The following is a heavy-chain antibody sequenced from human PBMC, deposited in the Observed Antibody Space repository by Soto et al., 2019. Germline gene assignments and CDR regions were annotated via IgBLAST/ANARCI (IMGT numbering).Heavy chain of an antibody. V-gene: IGHV1-2*04. CDR3: ARAPTDPPYCISTSCPQLYLGMVV. Sequence: GASVKVSCKASGYTFTGYYMHWVRQAPGQGLEWMGWINPNSGGTNYAQKFQGWVTMTRDTSISTAYMELSRLRSDDTAVYYCARAPTDPPYCISTSCPQLYLGMVVWAKGTTFIVSS. D-gene: IGHD2-2*01. CDR2: INPNSGGT. J-gene: IGHJ6*04. CDR1: GYTFTGYY.